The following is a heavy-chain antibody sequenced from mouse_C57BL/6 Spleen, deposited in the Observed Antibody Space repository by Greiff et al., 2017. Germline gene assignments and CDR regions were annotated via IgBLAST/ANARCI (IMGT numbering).Heavy chain of an antibody. CDR1: GYTFTNYW. V-gene: IGHV1-63*01. CDR3: ARGSNYWYFDV. J-gene: IGHJ1*03. Sequence: QVQLQQSGAELVRPGTSVTMSCKASGYTFTNYWIGWAKQRPGHGLEWIGDLYPGGGYTNYNEKFKGKATLTADKSSSTAYMQFSSLTSEDSAIYYCARGSNYWYFDVWGTGTTVTGSS. D-gene: IGHD1-1*01. CDR2: LYPGGGYT.